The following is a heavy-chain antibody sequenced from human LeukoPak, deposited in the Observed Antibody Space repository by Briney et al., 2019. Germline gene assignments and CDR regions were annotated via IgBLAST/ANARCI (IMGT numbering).Heavy chain of an antibody. CDR1: GLTLSNSA. J-gene: IGHJ4*02. Sequence: PGGSLRLSCVASGLTLSNSAMRWVRQAPGRGLEWVSSISGRGGSTYYADSVKGRFNVSKDNSRNTLYLEMRSLRAEDTAVYFCAQHRGFFGVTEYFDFWGQGTLVTVSS. V-gene: IGHV3-23*01. CDR3: AQHRGFFGVTEYFDF. D-gene: IGHD3-3*01. CDR2: ISGRGGST.